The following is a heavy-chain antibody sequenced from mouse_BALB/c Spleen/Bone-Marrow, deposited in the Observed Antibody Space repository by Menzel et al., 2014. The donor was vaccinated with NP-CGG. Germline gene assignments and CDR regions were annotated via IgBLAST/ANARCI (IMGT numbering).Heavy chain of an antibody. Sequence: EVKLQESGAELVKPGASVKLSCTASGFNIKDTYMHWVKQRPEQGLEWIGRIDPANGNTNSDPKFQGKATITADTSSNTAYLQLSSLTSEDTAVYYCARNYGYGKSFAYWGQGTLVTVSA. V-gene: IGHV14-3*02. D-gene: IGHD2-2*01. CDR2: IDPANGNT. CDR3: ARNYGYGKSFAY. CDR1: GFNIKDTY. J-gene: IGHJ3*01.